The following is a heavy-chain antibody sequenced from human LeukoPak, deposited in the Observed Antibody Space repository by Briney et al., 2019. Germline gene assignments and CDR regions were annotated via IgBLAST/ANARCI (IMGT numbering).Heavy chain of an antibody. J-gene: IGHJ4*02. D-gene: IGHD3-22*01. CDR2: MYSSGST. Sequence: PSETLSLTCTVSGGSVSSDSHYWGWIRQPPGKGLEWIGSMYSSGSTDYNPSLKSRGTISVDTSKNQFSLKLSSVTAADTAVYYCARVRGYYDSSGSYYFDYWGQGTLVTVSS. V-gene: IGHV4-39*07. CDR3: ARVRGYYDSSGSYYFDY. CDR1: GGSVSSDSHY.